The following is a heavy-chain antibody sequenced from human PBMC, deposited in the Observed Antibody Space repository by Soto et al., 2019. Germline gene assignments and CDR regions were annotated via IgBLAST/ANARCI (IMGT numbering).Heavy chain of an antibody. V-gene: IGHV5-51*01. D-gene: IGHD3-9*01. CDR1: GYSFTSYW. Sequence: GESLKISCKGSGYSFTSYWIGWVRQMPGKGLEWMGIIYPGDSDTRYSPSFQGQVTISADKSISTAYLQWSRLKASDTAMYYCARHLSATYDILTGHYYYYGMDVWGQGTTVTVSS. CDR3: ARHLSATYDILTGHYYYYGMDV. J-gene: IGHJ6*02. CDR2: IYPGDSDT.